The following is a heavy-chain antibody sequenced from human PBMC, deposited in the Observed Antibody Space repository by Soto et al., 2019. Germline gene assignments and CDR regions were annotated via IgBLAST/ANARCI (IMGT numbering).Heavy chain of an antibody. CDR2: IHHSGAT. CDR3: ATQGFYRMGV. Sequence: SETLSITCAVSGEYITGDNWWSWVRQPPGKGLEWIGEIHHSGATNYNPSLKSRVTISVDASKNQFSLKLNSVTAADTAMFYCATQGFYRMGVWGRGTTVTVSS. V-gene: IGHV4-4*02. J-gene: IGHJ6*02. CDR1: GEYITGDNW.